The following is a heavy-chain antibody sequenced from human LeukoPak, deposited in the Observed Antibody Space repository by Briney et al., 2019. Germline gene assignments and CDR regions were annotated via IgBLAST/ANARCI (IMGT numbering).Heavy chain of an antibody. V-gene: IGHV3-30*01. CDR3: ARDSTYYYDSGSSGPHYFDN. CDR2: ISSGGTYE. Sequence: PGGSLRLSCAASGFTFSNYAMHWVRQAPGKGLEWVSLISSGGTYEYYADSVKGRFTISRDNSKNTLYLQLNSLIADDTAVYYCARDSTYYYDSGSSGPHYFDNWGQGTLVTVSS. D-gene: IGHD3-10*01. CDR1: GFTFSNYA. J-gene: IGHJ4*02.